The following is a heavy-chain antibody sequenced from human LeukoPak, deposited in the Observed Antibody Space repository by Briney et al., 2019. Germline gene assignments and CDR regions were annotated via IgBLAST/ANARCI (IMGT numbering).Heavy chain of an antibody. J-gene: IGHJ4*02. CDR3: ARGSYGVPLDY. CDR1: GYTFTSYA. CDR2: MNPNSGNT. D-gene: IGHD1-26*01. V-gene: IGHV1-8*02. Sequence: GASVKVSCKASGYTFTSYAMHWVRQAPGQRLEWMGWMNPNSGNTGYAQKFQGRVTMTRNTSISTAYMELSSLRSEDTAVYYCARGSYGVPLDYWGQGTLVTVSS.